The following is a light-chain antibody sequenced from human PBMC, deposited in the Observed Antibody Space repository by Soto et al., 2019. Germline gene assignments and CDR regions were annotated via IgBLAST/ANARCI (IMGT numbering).Light chain of an antibody. V-gene: IGKV1-5*03. CDR1: QSISSW. J-gene: IGKJ1*01. Sequence: DIQMTQSPSTLSASVGDRVTITCRASQSISSWLAWYQQKPGKAPKLLIYKASSLESEVPSRFNGSGSGTEFTLTINSLQPDDLATYDCQQYNSFSVTFGQGTKVEIK. CDR2: KAS. CDR3: QQYNSFSVT.